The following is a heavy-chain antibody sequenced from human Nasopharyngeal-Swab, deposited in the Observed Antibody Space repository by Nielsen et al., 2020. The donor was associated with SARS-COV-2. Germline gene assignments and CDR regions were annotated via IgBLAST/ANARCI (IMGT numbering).Heavy chain of an antibody. CDR2: IYYSGST. D-gene: IGHD3-16*01. V-gene: IGHV4-39*01. CDR3: ASYPLTFGGVWGSDAFDI. J-gene: IGHJ3*02. Sequence: RQAPGKGLEWIGIIYYSGSTYYNPSLKSRVTISVDTSKNQLSLKLSSVTAADTAVYYCASYPLTFGGVWGSDAFDIWGQGTMVTVS.